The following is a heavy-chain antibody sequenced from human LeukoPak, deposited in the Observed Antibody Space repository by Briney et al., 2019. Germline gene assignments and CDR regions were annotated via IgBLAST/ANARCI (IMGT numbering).Heavy chain of an antibody. V-gene: IGHV4-34*01. CDR3: ARGPRNMNSYYYYMDV. J-gene: IGHJ6*03. CDR1: GGSFSGYY. CDR2: INHSGST. D-gene: IGHD1-14*01. Sequence: SETLSLACGVDGGSFSGYYWSWIRQPPGKGLEWIGEINHSGSTNYNPSLKSRVTISLDTSKNQFSLKLSSVTAADTAVYYCARGPRNMNSYYYYMDVWGKGTTATVSS.